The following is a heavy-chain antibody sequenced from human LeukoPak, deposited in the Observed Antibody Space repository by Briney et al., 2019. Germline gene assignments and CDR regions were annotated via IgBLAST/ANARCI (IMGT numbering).Heavy chain of an antibody. Sequence: SVKVSCKASGGTFSSYAISWVRQAPGQGLEWMGGIIPIFGTANYAQKFQGRVTITADESTSTAYMELSSLRSEDTAVYYCARRSSGAIFGVVIIPPDYYYGMDVWGQGTTVTVSS. CDR3: ARRSSGAIFGVVIIPPDYYYGMDV. CDR2: IIPIFGTA. D-gene: IGHD3-3*01. J-gene: IGHJ6*02. V-gene: IGHV1-69*13. CDR1: GGTFSSYA.